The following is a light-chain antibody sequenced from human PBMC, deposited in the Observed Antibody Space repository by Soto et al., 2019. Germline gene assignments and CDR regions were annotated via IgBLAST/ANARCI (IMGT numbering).Light chain of an antibody. Sequence: QSALTQPPSVSGAPGQRVTISCTGSSSNIGALYDVNWYQQLPGTAPKLLIYDNNNRPSGVPDRFSGSKSGTSASLAITGLQAEDEADYYCHSYDNSLSGHVVFGGGTKVTVL. CDR1: SSNIGALYD. CDR2: DNN. V-gene: IGLV1-40*01. CDR3: HSYDNSLSGHVV. J-gene: IGLJ2*01.